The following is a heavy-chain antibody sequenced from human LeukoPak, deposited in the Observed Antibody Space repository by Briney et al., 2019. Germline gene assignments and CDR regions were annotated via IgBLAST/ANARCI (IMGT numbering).Heavy chain of an antibody. CDR3: ARSFLVLGVYYYYMGA. D-gene: IGHD3-10*01. J-gene: IGHJ6*03. V-gene: IGHV3-21*01. CDR1: GFTFSRYS. Sequence: GGPLTLSCTASGFTFSRYSIHWLRQATGKGLEWLSYINSNNIYIYYALSVKGSFHISRDNAKLSLYLKVNTVRAEDTALCDCARSFLVLGVYYYYMGASGKKTTVSVSS. CDR2: INSNNIYI.